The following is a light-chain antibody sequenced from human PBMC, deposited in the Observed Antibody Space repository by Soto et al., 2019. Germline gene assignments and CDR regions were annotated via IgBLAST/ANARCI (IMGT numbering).Light chain of an antibody. Sequence: QSVLTQPPSVSAAPGQTVTITCSGTYSNIGNNFVSWYQQLPGTAPRLRIYVNNKRPSGVSDRFSGSKPSTSATLDITGLQTGDEADYYCGTWDHSLGEVVFGGGTKLTVL. CDR2: VNN. CDR3: GTWDHSLGEVV. CDR1: YSNIGNNF. J-gene: IGLJ2*01. V-gene: IGLV1-51*01.